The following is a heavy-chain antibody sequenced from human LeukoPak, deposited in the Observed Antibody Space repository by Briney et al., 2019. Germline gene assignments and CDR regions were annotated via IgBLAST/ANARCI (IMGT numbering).Heavy chain of an antibody. CDR3: ASSVDTALVGVY. CDR1: GGSFSGYY. CDR2: INHSGGT. D-gene: IGHD5-18*01. Sequence: PSETLSLTCAVYGGSFSGYYWSWIRQPPGKGLEWIGEINHSGGTNYNPSLKSRVTISVDTSKNQFSLKLTSVTVADTAVYYYASSVDTALVGVYWGQGTLVTVSS. J-gene: IGHJ4*02. V-gene: IGHV4-34*01.